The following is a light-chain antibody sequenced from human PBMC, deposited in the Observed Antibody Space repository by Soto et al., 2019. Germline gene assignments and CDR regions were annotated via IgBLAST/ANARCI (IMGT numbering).Light chain of an antibody. J-gene: IGKJ2*01. CDR3: QQYNKWSPYT. V-gene: IGKV3-15*01. CDR1: QSVSSN. CDR2: GAS. Sequence: EIVMTQSPANLSVSPGERATLSCRASQSVSSNLAWYQQKPGQGPRLLIYGASTRATSIPARFSGSGSGTEYSLTTNSLQSEDFAAYYCQQYNKWSPYTFGQGTKLEIK.